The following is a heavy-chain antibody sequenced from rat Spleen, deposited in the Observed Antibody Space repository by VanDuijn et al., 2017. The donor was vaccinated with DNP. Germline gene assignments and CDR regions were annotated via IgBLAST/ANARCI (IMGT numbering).Heavy chain of an antibody. CDR3: ARRFYGYT. Sequence: VQLKESGPGLVQPSQTLSLTCTVAGLSLTSYNVHWVRQPPGKGLEWVASITSSGGDTYYPDSVKGRFTISRDNAKNILYLQMNSLRSEDTATYYCARRFYGYTWGQGVMVTVSS. CDR1: GLSLTSYN. CDR2: ITSSGGDT. J-gene: IGHJ2*01. D-gene: IGHD1-6*01. V-gene: IGHV5-31*01.